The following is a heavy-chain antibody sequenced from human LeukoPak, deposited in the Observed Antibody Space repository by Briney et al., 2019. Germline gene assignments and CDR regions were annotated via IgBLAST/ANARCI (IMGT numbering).Heavy chain of an antibody. Sequence: ASVKVSCKASGYTFTSYDINWVRQATGQGLEWMGWMNPNSGSTGYAQKFQGRVTMTRNTSISTAYMELSSLRSEDTAVYYCARNKMARGYYYYMDVWGKGTTVTISS. CDR2: MNPNSGST. J-gene: IGHJ6*03. D-gene: IGHD3-10*01. CDR1: GYTFTSYD. CDR3: ARNKMARGYYYYMDV. V-gene: IGHV1-8*01.